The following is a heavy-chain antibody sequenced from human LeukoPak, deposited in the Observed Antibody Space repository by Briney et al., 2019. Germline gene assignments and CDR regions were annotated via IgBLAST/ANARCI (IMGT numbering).Heavy chain of an antibody. CDR3: ARGQEYSSSWYTRRSRYFDY. Sequence: SETLSLTCTVSGGSISSSSYYWGWIRQPPGKGLEWIGSIYYSGSTYYNPSLKSRVTISVDTSKNQFSLKLSSVTAADTAVYYCARGQEYSSSWYTRRSRYFDYWGQGTLVTVSS. CDR1: GGSISSSSYY. D-gene: IGHD6-13*01. V-gene: IGHV4-39*01. J-gene: IGHJ4*02. CDR2: IYYSGST.